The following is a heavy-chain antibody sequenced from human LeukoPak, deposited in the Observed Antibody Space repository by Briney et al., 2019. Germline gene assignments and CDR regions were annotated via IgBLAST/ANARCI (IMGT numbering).Heavy chain of an antibody. CDR3: ARGLFLSGYLDAFDI. CDR2: IYSDGRT. CDR1: GFTFSSYA. J-gene: IGHJ3*02. Sequence: GGSLRLSCAASGFTFSSYAMNWVRQAPGKGLEWVSLIYSDGRTYYADSVKGRCTISRDNSKNTLYLQMNSLRVEDTAVYYCARGLFLSGYLDAFDIWGQGTVVTVSS. V-gene: IGHV3-53*01. D-gene: IGHD3-22*01.